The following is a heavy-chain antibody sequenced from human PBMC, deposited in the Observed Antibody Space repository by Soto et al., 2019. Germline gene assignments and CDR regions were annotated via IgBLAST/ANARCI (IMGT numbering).Heavy chain of an antibody. CDR3: AKSHEFGVVILYYFDC. Sequence: SGGSLRLSCAATGFTFSTYDMHWVRQAPGKGLEWVSVISFDGSNKNYADSVKGRFTISRDNSKNTLYLQMNSLRAEDTAVYYCAKSHEFGVVILYYFDCWGQGTLVTVSS. J-gene: IGHJ4*02. V-gene: IGHV3-30*18. CDR2: ISFDGSNK. CDR1: GFTFSTYD. D-gene: IGHD3-3*01.